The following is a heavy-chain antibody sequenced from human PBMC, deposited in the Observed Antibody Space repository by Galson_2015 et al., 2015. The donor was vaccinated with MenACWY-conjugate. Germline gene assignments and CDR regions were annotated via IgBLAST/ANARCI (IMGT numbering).Heavy chain of an antibody. Sequence: SLRLSCAVSGFTFSRYWMHWVRQAPGKGPVWVSRINSDGSSTSYADPVEGRFTISRDNAKNTLYLQMSSLRAEDTAAYYCARKGPNGRPPDGVDIWGQGTLVTVSS. V-gene: IGHV3-74*01. D-gene: IGHD2-8*01. J-gene: IGHJ3*02. CDR1: GFTFSRYW. CDR3: ARKGPNGRPPDGVDI. CDR2: INSDGSST.